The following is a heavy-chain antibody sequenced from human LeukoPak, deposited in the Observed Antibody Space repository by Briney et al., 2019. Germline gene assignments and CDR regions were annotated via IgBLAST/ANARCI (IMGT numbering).Heavy chain of an antibody. D-gene: IGHD2-2*01. CDR3: ARWGTYASTSNWFDP. Sequence: SETLSLTCTVSGGSISSYYWSWIRQPPGKGLEWIGYIYYSGSTNYNPSLKSRVTISVDTSKNQFSLRLSYVTAADTAVYYCARWGTYASTSNWFDPWGQGTLVTVSS. J-gene: IGHJ5*02. CDR1: GGSISSYY. V-gene: IGHV4-59*12. CDR2: IYYSGST.